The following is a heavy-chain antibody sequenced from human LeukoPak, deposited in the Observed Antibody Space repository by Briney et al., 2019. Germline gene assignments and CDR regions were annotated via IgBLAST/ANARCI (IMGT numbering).Heavy chain of an antibody. D-gene: IGHD5-12*01. CDR1: GFTFSSHG. CDR3: ARDLGRGYSGYDAGNWFDP. V-gene: IGHV3-23*01. J-gene: IGHJ5*02. CDR2: ITSGTRT. Sequence: GGSLRLSCVASGFTFSSHGMNWVRQAPGKGLEWVSGITSGTRTYYADSVKGRFAISRDNSKNTMYLQMNSLRAEDTAVYYCARDLGRGYSGYDAGNWFDPWGQGTLVTVSS.